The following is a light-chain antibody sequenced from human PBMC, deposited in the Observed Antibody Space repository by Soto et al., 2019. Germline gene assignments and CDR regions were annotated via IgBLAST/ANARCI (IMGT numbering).Light chain of an antibody. CDR3: CSYAGSSSYV. J-gene: IGLJ1*01. CDR1: SSNIGSYNL. V-gene: IGLV2-23*02. CDR2: EVS. Sequence: QTALTQPASVYGSPGQSITISCTGFSSNIGSYNLVSWYQQHPGKAPQLMIYEVSKRPSGVSNRFSGSKSGNTASLTISGLQTEDEADYYCCSYAGSSSYVFGTGTKLTVL.